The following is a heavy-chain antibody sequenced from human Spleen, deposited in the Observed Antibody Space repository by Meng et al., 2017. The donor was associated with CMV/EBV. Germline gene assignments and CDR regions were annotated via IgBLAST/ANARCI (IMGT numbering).Heavy chain of an antibody. CDR3: ARDISRRFDY. D-gene: IGHD3-3*02. Sequence: GGSLRLSCAASGFTFSSYSMNWVRQAPGKGLEWVSSISSSSSYIYYADSVKGRFTISRDNAKNSLYLQMNSLRAEDTAVDYCARDISRRFDYWGQGTLVTVSS. CDR1: GFTFSSYS. CDR2: ISSSSSYI. V-gene: IGHV3-21*01. J-gene: IGHJ4*02.